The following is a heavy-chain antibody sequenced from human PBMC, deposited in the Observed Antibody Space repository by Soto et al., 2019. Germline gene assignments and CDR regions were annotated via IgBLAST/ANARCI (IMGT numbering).Heavy chain of an antibody. CDR3: ARLKRITMVRGVLNWFDP. J-gene: IGHJ5*02. Sequence: SETLSLTCTVSGGFISSYYWSWIRQPPGKGLEWIGYIYYSGSTNYNPSLKSRVTISVDTSKNQFSLKLSSVTAADTAVYYCARLKRITMVRGVLNWFDPWGQGTLVTVSS. V-gene: IGHV4-59*08. CDR1: GGFISSYY. CDR2: IYYSGST. D-gene: IGHD3-10*01.